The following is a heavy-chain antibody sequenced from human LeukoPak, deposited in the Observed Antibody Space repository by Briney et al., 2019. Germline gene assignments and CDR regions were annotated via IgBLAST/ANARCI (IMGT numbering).Heavy chain of an antibody. Sequence: GGSLRLSCAASGFTFGSYWMSWVRQAPGKGLEWVANIKQDGSEKYYVDSVKGRFTISRDNAKNSLYLQMNSLRAEDTAVYYCARDGSDYYDSSGYYYYLEYFQHWGQGTLVTVSS. V-gene: IGHV3-7*01. CDR2: IKQDGSEK. J-gene: IGHJ1*01. CDR3: ARDGSDYYDSSGYYYYLEYFQH. CDR1: GFTFGSYW. D-gene: IGHD3-22*01.